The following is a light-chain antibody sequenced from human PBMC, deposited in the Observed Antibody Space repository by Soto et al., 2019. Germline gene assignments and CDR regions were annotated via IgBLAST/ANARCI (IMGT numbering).Light chain of an antibody. J-gene: IGKJ1*01. CDR3: QQYHNAGST. CDR2: GAS. Sequence: IVMTQSPATLSVSPGGRASLSCRASQSVSNTLAWYQQKPGQAPRLLIYGASTRAAGIPGRFSGSGSGTEFTLIIISLQSDGFAVDYCQQYHNAGSTFGQGTKVEI. V-gene: IGKV3-15*01. CDR1: QSVSNT.